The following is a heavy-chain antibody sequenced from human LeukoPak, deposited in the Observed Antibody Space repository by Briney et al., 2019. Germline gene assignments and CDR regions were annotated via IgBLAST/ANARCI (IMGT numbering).Heavy chain of an antibody. Sequence: ASVKVSCKASGYTFTSYGISWVRQAPGQGLEWMGVINPSGDSTTYAQKFQGRVTMTRDMSTSTVYMELSSLRSDDTAVYYCFALIRGYWGQGTLVTVSS. D-gene: IGHD2/OR15-2a*01. CDR3: FALIRGY. J-gene: IGHJ4*02. V-gene: IGHV1-46*01. CDR2: INPSGDST. CDR1: GYTFTSYG.